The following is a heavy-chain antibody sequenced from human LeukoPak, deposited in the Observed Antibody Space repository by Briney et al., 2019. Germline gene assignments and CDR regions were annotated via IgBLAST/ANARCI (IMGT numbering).Heavy chain of an antibody. CDR1: GFTFSNFP. D-gene: IGHD3-22*01. CDR3: VKAILFGSVSYYAD. Sequence: GGSLRLSCSASGFTFSNFPMHWVRQAPGKGLEYVSAVSSEGGSTYYADSVRGRFTISSDNSKNTLSLQMGSLRAEDTAVYYCVKAILFGSVSYYADWGQGTLVTVSS. V-gene: IGHV3-64D*09. CDR2: VSSEGGST. J-gene: IGHJ4*02.